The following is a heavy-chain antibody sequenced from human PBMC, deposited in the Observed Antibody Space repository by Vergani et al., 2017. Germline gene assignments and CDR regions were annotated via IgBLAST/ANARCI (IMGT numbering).Heavy chain of an antibody. CDR2: FDPEDGET. J-gene: IGHJ4*02. Sequence: QVQLVQSGAVVKKPGSSVKVSCKTSGGTFKSNTFSWVRQAPGQGLEWMGGFDPEDGETIYAQKFQGRVTMTEDTSTDTAYMELSSLRSEDTAVYYCATDLPEWELPRGGIFDYWGQGTLVTVSS. CDR1: GGTFKSNT. D-gene: IGHD1-26*01. CDR3: ATDLPEWELPRGGIFDY. V-gene: IGHV1-24*01.